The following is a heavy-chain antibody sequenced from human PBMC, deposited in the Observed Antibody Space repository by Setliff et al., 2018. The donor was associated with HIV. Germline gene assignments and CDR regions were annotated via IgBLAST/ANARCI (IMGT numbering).Heavy chain of an antibody. V-gene: IGHV4-34*12. J-gene: IGHJ6*02. CDR1: GGSFSGYY. CDR2: IIHSGST. Sequence: SETLSLTCAVYGGSFSGYYWSWIRQPPGKGLEWIGEIIHSGSTNYNPSLKSRVTISVDTSKNQFSLKLSSVTAADTAVYYCARHQVLRYFDWLQHDYGMDVWGQGTTVTVSS. D-gene: IGHD3-9*01. CDR3: ARHQVLRYFDWLQHDYGMDV.